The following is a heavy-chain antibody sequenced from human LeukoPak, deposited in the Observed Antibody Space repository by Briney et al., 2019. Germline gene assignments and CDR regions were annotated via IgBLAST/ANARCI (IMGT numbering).Heavy chain of an antibody. CDR3: ARKLYYYDTSALGWFDP. Sequence: GGSLGLSCAASGFTFSTYWMSWVRQAPGKGLEWVATINQDGSEKYYVDSVKGRFTISRDDAKNSLYLQMNSLRADDTAVYYCARKLYYYDTSALGWFDPWGQGTLVTVSS. D-gene: IGHD3-22*01. V-gene: IGHV3-7*05. CDR1: GFTFSTYW. CDR2: INQDGSEK. J-gene: IGHJ5*02.